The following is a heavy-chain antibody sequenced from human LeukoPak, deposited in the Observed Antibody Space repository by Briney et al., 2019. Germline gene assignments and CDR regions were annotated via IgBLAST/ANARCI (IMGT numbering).Heavy chain of an antibody. J-gene: IGHJ4*02. CDR2: ISGSGGST. Sequence: GGSLRLSCAASGFTFSSYAMSWVRQAPGKGLEWVSAISGSGGSTYYADSVKGRFTISRDNSKNTLYLQINSLRAEDTAVYYCAKDRNVVVPAARYNLEDWGQGTLVTVSS. D-gene: IGHD2-2*01. CDR1: GFTFSSYA. CDR3: AKDRNVVVPAARYNLED. V-gene: IGHV3-23*01.